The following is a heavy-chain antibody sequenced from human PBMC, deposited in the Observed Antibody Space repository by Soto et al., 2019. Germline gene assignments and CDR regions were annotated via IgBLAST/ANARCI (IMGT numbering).Heavy chain of an antibody. V-gene: IGHV3-33*01. CDR2: IWYDGSNK. CDR3: ARPLSITGNDAFDI. CDR1: GFTFSSYG. J-gene: IGHJ3*02. D-gene: IGHD1-20*01. Sequence: GSLRLSCAASGFTFSSYGMHWVRQAPGKGLEWVAVIWYDGSNKYYADSVKGRFTISRDNSKNTLYLQMNSLRAEDTAVYYCARPLSITGNDAFDIWGQGTMVTVSS.